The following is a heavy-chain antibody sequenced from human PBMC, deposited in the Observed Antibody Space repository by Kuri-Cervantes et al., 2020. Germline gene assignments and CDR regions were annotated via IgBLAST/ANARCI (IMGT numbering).Heavy chain of an antibody. CDR3: ARERTYYYDSSGYRHSGLDV. CDR1: GFTVSGHE. Sequence: GESLKISCAGPGFTVSGHEMSWVRQAPEKGLEWVSSISSSSSYIYYADSVKGRFTISRDNAKNSLYLQMNSLRAEDTALYYCARERTYYYDSSGYRHSGLDVWGQGTTVTVSS. J-gene: IGHJ6*02. V-gene: IGHV3-21*04. D-gene: IGHD3-22*01. CDR2: ISSSSSYI.